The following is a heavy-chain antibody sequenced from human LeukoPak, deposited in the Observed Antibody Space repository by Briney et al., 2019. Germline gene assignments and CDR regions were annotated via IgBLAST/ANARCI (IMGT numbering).Heavy chain of an antibody. CDR2: ISYDGSNK. D-gene: IGHD3-16*02. J-gene: IGHJ4*02. CDR3: ARLLWFYYDYVWGSYRYDDY. Sequence: PGGSLRLSCAASGFTFSSYAMHWVRQAPGKGLEWVAVISYDGSNKYYADSVKGRFTISRDNSKNTLYLQMNSLRAEDTAVYYCARLLWFYYDYVWGSYRYDDYWGQGTLVTVSS. CDR1: GFTFSSYA. V-gene: IGHV3-30-3*01.